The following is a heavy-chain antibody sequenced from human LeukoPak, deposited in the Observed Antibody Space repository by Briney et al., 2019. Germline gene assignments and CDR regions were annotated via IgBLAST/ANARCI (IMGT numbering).Heavy chain of an antibody. CDR3: ARDGTPIYSSGWVYMDV. Sequence: LETLSLTCTVSGGSISSYYWSWIRQPPGKGLERIGYIYYSGSTNYNPSLKSRVTISVDTSKNQFSLKLSSVTAADTAVYYCARDGTPIYSSGWVYMDVWGKGTTVTISS. J-gene: IGHJ6*04. CDR1: GGSISSYY. CDR2: IYYSGST. V-gene: IGHV4-59*01. D-gene: IGHD6-25*01.